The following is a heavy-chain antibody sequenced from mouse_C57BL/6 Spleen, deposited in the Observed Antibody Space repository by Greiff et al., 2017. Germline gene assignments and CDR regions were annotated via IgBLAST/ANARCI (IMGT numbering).Heavy chain of an antibody. V-gene: IGHV1-82*01. Sequence: QVQLKQSGPELVKPGASVKISCKASGYAFSSSWMNWVKQRPGKGLEWIGRIYPGDGDTNYNGKFKGKATLTADKSSSTAYMQLSSLTSEDSAVXFGARSGGYSNLAWFAYWGQGTLVTVSA. CDR2: IYPGDGDT. CDR3: ARSGGYSNLAWFAY. J-gene: IGHJ3*01. D-gene: IGHD2-5*01. CDR1: GYAFSSSW.